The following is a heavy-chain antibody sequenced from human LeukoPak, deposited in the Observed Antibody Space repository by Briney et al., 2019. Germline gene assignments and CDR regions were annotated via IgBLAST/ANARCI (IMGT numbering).Heavy chain of an antibody. V-gene: IGHV4-34*01. CDR1: GGSFSGYY. D-gene: IGHD2-15*01. CDR3: RAYCSGGSCYRGLDY. J-gene: IGHJ4*02. Sequence: PSETLSLTCAVYGGSFSGYYWSWIRQPPGKGLEWIGEINHSGSTNYNPSLKSRVTISVDTSKNQFSLKLSSVTAADTAVYYARAYCSGGSCYRGLDYWGQGTLVTVSS. CDR2: INHSGST.